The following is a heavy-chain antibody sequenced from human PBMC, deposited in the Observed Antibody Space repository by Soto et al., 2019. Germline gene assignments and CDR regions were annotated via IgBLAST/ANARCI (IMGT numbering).Heavy chain of an antibody. D-gene: IGHD6-19*01. CDR3: ARGDHSGPWLPLNYYYYYGMDV. CDR1: GFTFSSYA. J-gene: IGHJ6*02. CDR2: ISGSGGST. V-gene: IGHV3-23*01. Sequence: EVQLLESGGGLVQPGGSLRLSCAASGFTFSSYAMSWVRQAPGKGLEWVSAISGSGGSTYYADSVKGRFTISRDNSKNTLYLQMNSLRTEDTAVYYCARGDHSGPWLPLNYYYYYGMDVWGQGTTVTVSS.